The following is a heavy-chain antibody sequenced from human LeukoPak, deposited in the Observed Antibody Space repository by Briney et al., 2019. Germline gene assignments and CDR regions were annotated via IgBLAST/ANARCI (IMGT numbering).Heavy chain of an antibody. D-gene: IGHD6-13*01. CDR1: GYSISSGYF. J-gene: IGHJ5*02. Sequence: SETLSLTCAVSGYSISSGYFWGWIRQPPGKGLEWIGNIYHSGSTAYNPSFKSRVTISVDTSKNQFSLKLRSVTATDTAVYYCARAPEGMSANSFDPWGQGTLVTVSS. CDR2: IYHSGST. V-gene: IGHV4-38-2*01. CDR3: ARAPEGMSANSFDP.